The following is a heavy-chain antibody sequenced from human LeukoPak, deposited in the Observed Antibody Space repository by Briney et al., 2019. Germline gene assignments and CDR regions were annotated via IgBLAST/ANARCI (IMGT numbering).Heavy chain of an antibody. CDR2: IHDSGST. Sequence: PSQTLSLTCTVSGGSLSSGGYYWSWIRQPPGKGLEWIGFIHDSGSTYYNPSLKSRVSISRDMSKNQLSLMLSSVTAADTAVYYCARGFGAGNYYYGWFDPWGQGTLVSVSS. J-gene: IGHJ5*02. CDR1: GGSLSSGGYY. V-gene: IGHV4-30-2*05. CDR3: ARGFGAGNYYYGWFDP. D-gene: IGHD3-10*01.